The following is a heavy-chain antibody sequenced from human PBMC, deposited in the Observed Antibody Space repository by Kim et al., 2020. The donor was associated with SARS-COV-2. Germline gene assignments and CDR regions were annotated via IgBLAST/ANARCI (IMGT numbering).Heavy chain of an antibody. J-gene: IGHJ4*02. CDR3: ARGGYYGSGVFDY. D-gene: IGHD3-10*01. Sequence: KGRFTTSRDNAKNSLYLHMNSLRAEDTAVYYCARGGYYGSGVFDYWGQGTLVTVSS. V-gene: IGHV3-11*06.